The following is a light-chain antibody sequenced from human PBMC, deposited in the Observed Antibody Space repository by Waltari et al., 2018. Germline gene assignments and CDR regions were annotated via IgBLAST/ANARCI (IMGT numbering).Light chain of an antibody. V-gene: IGKV4-1*01. CDR2: WAS. CDR3: QQYYSTLG. J-gene: IGKJ2*03. Sequence: DIVMTQSPDSLAVSLGERATINSKSSQSVLYSSNNKNYLAWYQQKPGQPPKLLIYWASTRESGVPDRFSGSGSGTDFTLTISSLQAEDVAVYYCQQYYSTLGFGQGTKLEIK. CDR1: QSVLYSSNNKNY.